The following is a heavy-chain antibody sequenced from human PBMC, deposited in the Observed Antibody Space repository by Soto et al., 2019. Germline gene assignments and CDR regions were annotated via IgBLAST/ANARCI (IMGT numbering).Heavy chain of an antibody. CDR2: IWYDGSNK. CDR3: AREVGSGWFDY. J-gene: IGHJ4*02. Sequence: PRLSCAASGFTFSSYGMHWVRQAPGKGLEWVAVIWYDGSNKYYADSVKGRFTISRDNSKNTLYLQMNSLRAEDTAVYYCAREVGSGWFDYWGQGTLVTVSS. CDR1: GFTFSSYG. V-gene: IGHV3-33*01. D-gene: IGHD6-19*01.